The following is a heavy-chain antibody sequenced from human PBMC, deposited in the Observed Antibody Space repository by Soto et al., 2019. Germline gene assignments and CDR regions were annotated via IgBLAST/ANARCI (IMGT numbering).Heavy chain of an antibody. D-gene: IGHD3-22*01. CDR2: ISAYNGNT. J-gene: IGHJ6*02. CDR3: AXDVNDSSGYYYYYGMDV. Sequence: EASVKVSCKASGYTFTSYGISWVRQAPGQGLEWMGWISAYNGNTNYAQKLQGRVTMTTDTSTSTAYMELRSLRPDDTAVYYCAXDVNDSSGYYYYYGMDVWGQGTTVTVSS. V-gene: IGHV1-18*01. CDR1: GYTFTSYG.